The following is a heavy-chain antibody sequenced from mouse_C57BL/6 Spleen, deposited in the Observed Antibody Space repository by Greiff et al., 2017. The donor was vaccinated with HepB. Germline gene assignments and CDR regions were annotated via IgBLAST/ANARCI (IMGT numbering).Heavy chain of an antibody. D-gene: IGHD1-1*01. V-gene: IGHV1-82*01. CDR3: ALTTVVARWYFDV. Sequence: VKLQQSGPELVKPGASVKISCKASGYAFSSSWMNWVKQRPGKGLEWIGRIYPGDGDTNYTGKFKGKATLTADKSSSTAYMQLSSLTSEDSSVYFCALTTVVARWYFDVWGTGTTVTVSS. CDR2: IYPGDGDT. CDR1: GYAFSSSW. J-gene: IGHJ1*03.